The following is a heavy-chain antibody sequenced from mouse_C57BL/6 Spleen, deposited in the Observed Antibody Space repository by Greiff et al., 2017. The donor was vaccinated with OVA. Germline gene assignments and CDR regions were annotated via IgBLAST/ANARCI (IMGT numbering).Heavy chain of an antibody. CDR2: ILPSIGRT. V-gene: IGHV15-2*01. CDR1: DSAVFPIAY. D-gene: IGHD3-2*02. CDR3: AREDSSGYGFAY. Sequence: VQLQQSGSELRSPGSSVKLSCKDFDSAVFPIAYMSWVRQKPGHGFEWIGGILPSIGRTIYGEKFEDKATLDADTLSNTAYLELNSLTSEDSAIDYCAREDSSGYGFAYWGQGTLVTVSA. J-gene: IGHJ3*01.